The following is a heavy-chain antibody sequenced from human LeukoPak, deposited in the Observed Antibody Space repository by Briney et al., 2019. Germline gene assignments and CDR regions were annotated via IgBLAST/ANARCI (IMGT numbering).Heavy chain of an antibody. CDR2: INHSGST. J-gene: IGHJ4*02. V-gene: IGHV4-34*01. Sequence: SGTLSLTCAVYGGSFSGYYWSWIRQPPGKGLEWIGEINHSGSTNYNPSLKSRVTISVDTSKNQFSLKLSSVTAADTAVYYCARIGSSGYSNYFDYWGQGTLVTVSS. CDR3: ARIGSSGYSNYFDY. CDR1: GGSFSGYY. D-gene: IGHD3-22*01.